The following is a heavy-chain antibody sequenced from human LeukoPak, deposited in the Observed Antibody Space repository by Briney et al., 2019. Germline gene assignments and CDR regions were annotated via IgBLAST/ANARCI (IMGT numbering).Heavy chain of an antibody. V-gene: IGHV1-18*01. D-gene: IGHD7-27*01. Sequence: ASVKVSCKASGYTFTSYDINWVRQATGQGLEWMGWISIYSGNTNYAQKFQDRISMTTDTSTSTAYMELRSLKSDDTAVYYCARDPGGTWGFDYWGQGALVTVSS. CDR2: ISIYSGNT. CDR1: GYTFTSYD. CDR3: ARDPGGTWGFDY. J-gene: IGHJ4*02.